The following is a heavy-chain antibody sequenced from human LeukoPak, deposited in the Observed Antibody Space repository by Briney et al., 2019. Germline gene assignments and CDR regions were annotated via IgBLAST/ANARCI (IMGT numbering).Heavy chain of an antibody. Sequence: KTGGSLRLSCAASGFTFSNAWMNWVRQAPGKGLEWVGRIKSKTDGGTTDYAAPVKGRFTISRDDSKNTLYLQMNSLKTEDTAVYYCTTQERSWYPFDYWGQGTLVTVSS. D-gene: IGHD6-13*01. CDR2: IKSKTDGGTT. CDR1: GFTFSNAW. CDR3: TTQERSWYPFDY. V-gene: IGHV3-15*07. J-gene: IGHJ4*02.